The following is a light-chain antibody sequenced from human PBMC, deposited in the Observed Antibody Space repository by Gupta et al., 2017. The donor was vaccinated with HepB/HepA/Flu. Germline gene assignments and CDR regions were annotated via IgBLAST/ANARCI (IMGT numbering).Light chain of an antibody. CDR1: SSNIGTNY. CDR2: RNN. Sequence: QSVLTQPPSASGTSGRRVTISCSGSSSNIGTNYVSWSQQLPGTAPRLLISRNNQRPSGVPDRFSGSQSDTSASLAITGLRPEDEADYYCAAWDASLRGHIFGGGTQLSVL. CDR3: AAWDASLRGHI. V-gene: IGLV1-47*01. J-gene: IGLJ2*01.